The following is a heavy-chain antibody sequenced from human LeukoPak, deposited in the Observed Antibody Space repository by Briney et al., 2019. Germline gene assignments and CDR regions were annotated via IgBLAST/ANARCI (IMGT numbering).Heavy chain of an antibody. CDR1: GFMFSDYA. CDR2: INSDGSST. CDR3: ARAPIALGLVDY. J-gene: IGHJ4*02. Sequence: GGSLRLSCVASGFMFSDYAMSWVRQAPGKGLVWVSRINSDGSSTTYADSVKGRFTISRDNAKNTLYLQMNSLRAEDTAVYYCARAPIALGLVDYWGQGTLVTVSS. V-gene: IGHV3-74*01. D-gene: IGHD6-19*01.